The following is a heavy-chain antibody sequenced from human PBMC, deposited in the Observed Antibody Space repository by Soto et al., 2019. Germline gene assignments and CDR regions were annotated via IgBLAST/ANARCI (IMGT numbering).Heavy chain of an antibody. Sequence: PSECMALTCAVCGGSVCGYYWGWIRQPPGKGLEWIGEINHSGSTNYNPSLKSRVTISVDTSKNQFSLKLSSVTAADTAVYYCAAGPVVIQLWLPSYYYYGMDVWGQGTTVTVSS. CDR1: GGSVCGYY. CDR3: AAGPVVIQLWLPSYYYYGMDV. CDR2: INHSGST. J-gene: IGHJ6*02. V-gene: IGHV4-34*01. D-gene: IGHD5-18*01.